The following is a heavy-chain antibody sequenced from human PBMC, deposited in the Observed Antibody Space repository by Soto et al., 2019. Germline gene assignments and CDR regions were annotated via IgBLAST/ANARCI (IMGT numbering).Heavy chain of an antibody. CDR1: GGSFSGYY. V-gene: IGHV4-34*01. J-gene: IGHJ6*02. Sequence: PSETLSLTCAVYGGSFSGYYWSWIRQPPGKGLEWIGEINHSGSTNYNPSLKSRVTISVDTSKNQFSLKLSSVTAADTAVYYCASMVRGVNRFYYYGMDVWGQGTTVTVSS. CDR2: INHSGST. D-gene: IGHD3-10*01. CDR3: ASMVRGVNRFYYYGMDV.